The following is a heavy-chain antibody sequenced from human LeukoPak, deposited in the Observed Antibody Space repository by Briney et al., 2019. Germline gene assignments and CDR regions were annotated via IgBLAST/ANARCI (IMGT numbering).Heavy chain of an antibody. CDR2: IKSKTDGGTT. CDR1: GFTFSNAW. D-gene: IGHD2-15*01. Sequence: PGGSLRLPCADSGFTFSNAWMSWVRQAPGKGLEWVGRIKSKTDGGTTDYAAPVKGRFTISRDDSKNTLYLQMNSLKTEDTAVYYCTTDPDCSGGSCYPVGYFDYWGQGTLVTVSS. J-gene: IGHJ4*02. V-gene: IGHV3-15*01. CDR3: TTDPDCSGGSCYPVGYFDY.